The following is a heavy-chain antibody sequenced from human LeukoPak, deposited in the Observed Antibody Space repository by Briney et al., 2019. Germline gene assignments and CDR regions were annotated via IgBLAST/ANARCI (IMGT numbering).Heavy chain of an antibody. CDR3: ARSGYCSGGSCYFDY. D-gene: IGHD2-15*01. CDR2: INSDGSST. J-gene: IGHJ4*02. V-gene: IGHV3-74*01. CDR1: GFTFSSYW. Sequence: PGGSLRLSCAASGFTFSSYWMHWVRQAPGKGLVWVSRINSDGSSTSYADSVKGRFTISRDNAKNTLYLQMNSLRAEDTAVYYCARSGYCSGGSCYFDYWGQGTLVTVS.